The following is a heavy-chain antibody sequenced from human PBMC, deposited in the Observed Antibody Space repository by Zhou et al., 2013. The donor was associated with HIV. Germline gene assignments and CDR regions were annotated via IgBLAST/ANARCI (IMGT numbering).Heavy chain of an antibody. Sequence: QVQLQQWGAGLLKPSETLSLTCGIQGGSFGDYFWSWIRQPPGKGLEWIGDINHRGSTKYNPSLKSRVTMSVDTSGNQFSLNLSSVTAADTAIYYCARLPPWPTGWLPYGSSYYYGLDVWGQGTTVTVSS. J-gene: IGHJ6*02. CDR3: ARLPPWPTGWLPYGSSYYYGLDV. CDR2: INHRGST. CDR1: GGSFGDYF. V-gene: IGHV4-34*02. D-gene: IGHD6-6*01.